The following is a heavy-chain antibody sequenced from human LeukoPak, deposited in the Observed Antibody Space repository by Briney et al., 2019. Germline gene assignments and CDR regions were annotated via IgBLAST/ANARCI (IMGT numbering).Heavy chain of an antibody. Sequence: GGSLRLSCAASGFTFSSYAMSWVRQAPGKGLEWVSCISSSGSTIYYADSVKGRFTISRDNAKNSLYLQMNSLRAEDTAVYFCARDPIRHWYFDLWGRGTLVTVSS. CDR3: ARDPIRHWYFDL. CDR2: ISSSGSTI. V-gene: IGHV3-48*04. J-gene: IGHJ2*01. CDR1: GFTFSSYA. D-gene: IGHD1-1*01.